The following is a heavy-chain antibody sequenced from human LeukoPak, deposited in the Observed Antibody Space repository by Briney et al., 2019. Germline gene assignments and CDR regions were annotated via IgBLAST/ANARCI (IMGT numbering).Heavy chain of an antibody. D-gene: IGHD3-10*01. Sequence: GGSLRLSCAASGFTFRSYGMTWVRQAPGKGLEWVSAISGSGGSTYYADSVKGRFTISRDNSKNTLYLQMNSLRAEDTAVYYCARDGYGSGSYWGLFDYWGQGTLVTVSS. CDR3: ARDGYGSGSYWGLFDY. V-gene: IGHV3-23*01. J-gene: IGHJ4*02. CDR2: ISGSGGST. CDR1: GFTFRSYG.